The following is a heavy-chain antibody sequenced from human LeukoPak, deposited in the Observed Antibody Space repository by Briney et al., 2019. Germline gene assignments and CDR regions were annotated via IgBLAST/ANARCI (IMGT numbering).Heavy chain of an antibody. CDR1: GVSISSYY. V-gene: IGHV4-59*01. CDR3: ARDQGVYDGSGYYYGVWFDP. D-gene: IGHD3-22*01. J-gene: IGHJ5*02. CDR2: IYYSGST. Sequence: PSETLSLTCTVSGVSISSYYWSWIRQPPGKGLEWIGYIYYSGSTNYNPSLKSRVTISVDTSKNQFSLKLSSVTAADTAVYYCARDQGVYDGSGYYYGVWFDPWGQGTLVTVSS.